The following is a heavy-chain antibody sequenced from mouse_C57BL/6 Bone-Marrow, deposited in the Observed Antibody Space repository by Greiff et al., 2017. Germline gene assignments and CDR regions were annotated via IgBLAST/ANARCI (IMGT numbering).Heavy chain of an antibody. CDR2: IRSKSSNYAT. CDR3: ERDDYEEAMDC. J-gene: IGHJ4*01. Sequence: EVKLVESGGGLLQSIGSLKLSCAASGFTFNTYAMHWVRPAPGKGLEWVARIRSKSSNYATYYADSVKDRFTISRDDSQSKLYLQMNSLKTEDTSMYDCERDDYEEAMDCWGQGASVTVSS. CDR1: GFTFNTYA. D-gene: IGHD2-4*01. V-gene: IGHV10-3*01.